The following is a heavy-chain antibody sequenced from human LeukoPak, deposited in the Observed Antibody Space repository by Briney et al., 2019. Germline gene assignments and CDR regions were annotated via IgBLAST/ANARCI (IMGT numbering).Heavy chain of an antibody. CDR3: AKDGYSSGWYSGY. V-gene: IGHV3-33*06. CDR1: GFTFSSYG. Sequence: GGSLRLSCAASGFTFSSYGMHWVRQAPGKGLEWVAVIWYDGSNKYYADSVKGRFTISRDNSKNTLYLQMNSLRAEDTAVYYCAKDGYSSGWYSGYWGQGTLVTVSS. J-gene: IGHJ4*02. D-gene: IGHD6-19*01. CDR2: IWYDGSNK.